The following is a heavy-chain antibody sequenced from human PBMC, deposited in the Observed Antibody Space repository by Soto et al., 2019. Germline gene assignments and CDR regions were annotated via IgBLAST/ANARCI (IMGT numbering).Heavy chain of an antibody. CDR1: GFTFSSYA. CDR2: ISGSGGST. J-gene: IGHJ6*02. V-gene: IGHV3-23*01. D-gene: IGHD3-22*01. Sequence: GGSLRLSCGASGFTFSSYAMTWVRQAPGKGLEWVSAISGSGGSTYYADSVKGRFTISRDNSKNTLYLQMNSLRAEDTAVYYCAKAGRGFYYDSSGRETYYYYGMDVWGQGTTVTVSS. CDR3: AKAGRGFYYDSSGRETYYYYGMDV.